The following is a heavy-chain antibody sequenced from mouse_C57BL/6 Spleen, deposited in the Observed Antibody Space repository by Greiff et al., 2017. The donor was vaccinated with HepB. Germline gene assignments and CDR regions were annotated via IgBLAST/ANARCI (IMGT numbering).Heavy chain of an antibody. Sequence: QVQLQQPGAELVKPGASVKMSCKASGYTFTSYWITWVKQRPGQGLEWIGDIYPGSGSTNYNEKFKSKSILTVDTSSSTAYMQLSSLTSADSAVYYGARGGLRRYYAMDYWGQGTSVTVSS. CDR3: ARGGLRRYYAMDY. CDR1: GYTFTSYW. V-gene: IGHV1-55*01. J-gene: IGHJ4*01. D-gene: IGHD2-4*01. CDR2: IYPGSGST.